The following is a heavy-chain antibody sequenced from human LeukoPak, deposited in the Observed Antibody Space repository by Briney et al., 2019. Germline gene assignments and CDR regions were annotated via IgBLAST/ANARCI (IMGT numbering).Heavy chain of an antibody. J-gene: IGHJ1*01. V-gene: IGHV1-8*01. Sequence: GASVKVSCKASGYTFITSDINWVRQASGQGREWMGYIDPESGYTTYAQKFQGRVTMTRDTSTSTAYMELSSLTPDDTVIYYCTRKLRLDEHGGQGTLLAVP. CDR3: TRKLRLDEH. CDR2: IDPESGYT. D-gene: IGHD1-7*01. CDR1: GYTFITSD.